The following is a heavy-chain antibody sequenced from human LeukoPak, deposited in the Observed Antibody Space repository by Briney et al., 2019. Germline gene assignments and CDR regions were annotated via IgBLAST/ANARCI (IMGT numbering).Heavy chain of an antibody. CDR2: INAGNGKT. V-gene: IGHV1-3*01. Sequence: ASVKVSCKASGYTFTSYAMHWVRQAPGQRFEWMGWINAGNGKTKYSQKFQGRVTITRDTSASTAYKELSSLRSEDTAVYYCARDGAGEYWFDTWGQGTLVTVSS. CDR1: GYTFTSYA. CDR3: ARDGAGEYWFDT. D-gene: IGHD3-10*01. J-gene: IGHJ5*02.